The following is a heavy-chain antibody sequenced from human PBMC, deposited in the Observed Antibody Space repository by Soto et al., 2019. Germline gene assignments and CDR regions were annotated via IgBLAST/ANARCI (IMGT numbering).Heavy chain of an antibody. J-gene: IGHJ6*02. CDR1: GFTFTSSA. Sequence: SVKPSCKASGFTFTSSAVQWVRQARGQRLEWIGWIVVGSGNTNYAQTFQERVTITRDMSTSTAYMELSSLRSEDTAVYFFAAGLTVRDLVLLSLVAYCGMVGWG. CDR3: AAGLTVRDLVLLSLVAYCGMVG. D-gene: IGHD3-16*02. CDR2: IVVGSGNT. V-gene: IGHV1-58*01.